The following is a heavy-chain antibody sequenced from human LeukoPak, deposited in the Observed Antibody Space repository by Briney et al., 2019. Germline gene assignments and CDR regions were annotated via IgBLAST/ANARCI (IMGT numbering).Heavy chain of an antibody. D-gene: IGHD5-12*01. V-gene: IGHV3-23*01. CDR1: GFTFSNYA. CDR2: ILGSGDAK. CDR3: VKGAYDYLEIAYFDY. J-gene: IGHJ4*02. Sequence: PGGSLRLSCAASGFTFSNYAMNWVRQAPGKGLEWVSVILGSGDAKDYADSVKGRFTISRDKSKNTLYLQMNSLTAEDTAVYCCVKGAYDYLEIAYFDYWGQGTLVTVSS.